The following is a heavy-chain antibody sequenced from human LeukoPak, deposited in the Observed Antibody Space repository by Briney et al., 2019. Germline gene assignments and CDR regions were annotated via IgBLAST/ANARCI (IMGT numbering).Heavy chain of an antibody. CDR2: IYTSGST. J-gene: IGHJ4*02. D-gene: IGHD6-19*01. V-gene: IGHV4-4*07. Sequence: NASETLSLTCTVSGGSIGSYYWSWIRQPAGKGLEWIGRIYTSGSTNYNPSLKSRVTMSVDTSKNQFSLKLSSVTAADTAVYYCARDSSGEDYFDYWGQGTLVTVSS. CDR1: GGSIGSYY. CDR3: ARDSSGEDYFDY.